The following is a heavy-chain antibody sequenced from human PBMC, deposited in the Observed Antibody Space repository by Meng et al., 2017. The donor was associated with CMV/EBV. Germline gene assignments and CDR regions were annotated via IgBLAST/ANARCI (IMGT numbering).Heavy chain of an antibody. J-gene: IGHJ4*02. CDR1: GFTFSSYA. CDR3: AKATSRTIFRYYFDY. V-gene: IGHV3-23*01. CDR2: ISGSGGST. Sequence: GESLKISCAASGFTFSSYAMSWVRQAPGKGLEWVSAISGSGGSTYYADSVKGRFTISRDNSKNTLYLQMNSLRAEDTAVYYCAKATSRTIFRYYFDYWGQGTLVTVSS. D-gene: IGHD3-3*01.